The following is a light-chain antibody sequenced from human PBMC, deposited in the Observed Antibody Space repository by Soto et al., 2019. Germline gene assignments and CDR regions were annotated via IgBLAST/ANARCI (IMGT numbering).Light chain of an antibody. Sequence: QSVLTQPASVSGSPGQSITISCTGTSSDVGGFIYVSWYQQHPGKAPKLMIYDVNNRPSGVSNRFSGSKSGNTASLTISGLQIEDEADYYCSSFTSSVTYVFGTGTKVTVL. J-gene: IGLJ1*01. CDR3: SSFTSSVTYV. V-gene: IGLV2-14*03. CDR2: DVN. CDR1: SSDVGGFIY.